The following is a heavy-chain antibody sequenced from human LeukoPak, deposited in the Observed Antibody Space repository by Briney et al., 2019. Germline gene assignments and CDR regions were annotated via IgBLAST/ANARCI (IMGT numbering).Heavy chain of an antibody. D-gene: IGHD5-18*01. CDR1: GFTFSSYW. J-gene: IGHJ4*02. Sequence: GGSLRLSCAASGFTFSSYWMSWVRQAPGKGLEWVANIKQDGSEKYYVDSVTGRFTISKDNAKNSLYLQMNSLRAEDTAVYYCAREGPGYCYGPSTYWGQGTLVTVSA. V-gene: IGHV3-7*03. CDR3: AREGPGYCYGPSTY. CDR2: IKQDGSEK.